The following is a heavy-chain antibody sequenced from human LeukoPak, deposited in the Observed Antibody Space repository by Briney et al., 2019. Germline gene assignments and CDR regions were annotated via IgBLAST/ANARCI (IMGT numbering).Heavy chain of an antibody. CDR3: AKDLYSTMVRGVFGY. Sequence: GGSLRLSCAASGFTLRNYAMMWLRQAPGKGPEWVSAIRGSGVGTDYVDSVRGRFTISRDNSKNTLYLQMNSLRVDDTAVYYCAKDLYSTMVRGVFGYWGQGTLVTVSS. V-gene: IGHV3-23*01. CDR2: IRGSGVGT. J-gene: IGHJ4*02. D-gene: IGHD3-10*01. CDR1: GFTLRNYA.